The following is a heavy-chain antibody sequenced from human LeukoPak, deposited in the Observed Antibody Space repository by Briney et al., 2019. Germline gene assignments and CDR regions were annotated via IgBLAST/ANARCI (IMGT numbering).Heavy chain of an antibody. Sequence: SETLSLTCTVSGGSVSSGSSYWSWIRQPPEKGLEWIGYIYYSGSTNYNPSLKSRVTISIDTSKNQFSLKLSSVTAADTAVYYCARGVGATHAYFYYGMDVWGHGTTVTVSS. V-gene: IGHV4-61*01. D-gene: IGHD1-26*01. J-gene: IGHJ6*02. CDR3: ARGVGATHAYFYYGMDV. CDR2: IYYSGST. CDR1: GGSVSSGSSY.